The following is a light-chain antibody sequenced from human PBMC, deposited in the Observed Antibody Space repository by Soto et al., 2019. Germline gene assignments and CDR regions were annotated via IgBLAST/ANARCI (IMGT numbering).Light chain of an antibody. CDR3: QQYDNPPPFT. V-gene: IGKV1-33*01. CDR2: DAS. J-gene: IGKJ3*01. CDR1: QDISNY. Sequence: DIQMTQSPSSLSASVGDRVTITCQASQDISNYLNWYQQKPGKAPKLLIYDASNFDTGVPSRFSGSGSGKDFTFTISSLQPEDIAQYYCQQYDNPPPFTFGPGTKVDIK.